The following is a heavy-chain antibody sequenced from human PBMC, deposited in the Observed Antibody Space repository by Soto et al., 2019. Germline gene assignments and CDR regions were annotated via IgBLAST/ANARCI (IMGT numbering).Heavy chain of an antibody. Sequence: PGGSLRLSCAAPGFTFSDYYMSWIRQAPGKGLEWVSYISSSSSYTNYADSVKGRFTISRDNAKNSLYLQMNSLRAEDTAVYYCAKDAVYKDGLWLMDQWGQGTQVTVSS. D-gene: IGHD2-21*01. CDR1: GFTFSDYY. J-gene: IGHJ4*02. CDR3: AKDAVYKDGLWLMDQ. V-gene: IGHV3-11*06. CDR2: ISSSSSYT.